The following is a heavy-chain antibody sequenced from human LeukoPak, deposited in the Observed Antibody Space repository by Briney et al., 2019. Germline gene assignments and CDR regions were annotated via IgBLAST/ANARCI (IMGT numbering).Heavy chain of an antibody. Sequence: GGSLRLSCAASGFTFSSYSMNWVRQAPGKGLEWVSSISSSSSYIYYADSVKGRFTISRDNAKNSLYLQVNSLRAEDTAVYYCARDREAAGTLNLYDYWGQGTLVTVSS. CDR1: GFTFSSYS. V-gene: IGHV3-21*01. J-gene: IGHJ4*02. D-gene: IGHD6-13*01. CDR2: ISSSSSYI. CDR3: ARDREAAGTLNLYDY.